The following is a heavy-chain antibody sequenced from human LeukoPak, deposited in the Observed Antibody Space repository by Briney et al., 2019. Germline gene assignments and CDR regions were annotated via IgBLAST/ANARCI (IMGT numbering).Heavy chain of an antibody. CDR1: GGSISTYY. CDR2: IYYSGTT. D-gene: IGHD3-22*01. J-gene: IGHJ1*01. CDR3: ARSLGTYYYDIRGFVYFQH. V-gene: IGHV4-59*01. Sequence: PSETLSLTCTVSGGSISTYYWSWIRQPPGKGLEWIGYIYYSGTTNYNPSLKSRVTISVDTSKNQFSLNLSSVTAADTAVYYCARSLGTYYYDIRGFVYFQHWGQGTLVTVSS.